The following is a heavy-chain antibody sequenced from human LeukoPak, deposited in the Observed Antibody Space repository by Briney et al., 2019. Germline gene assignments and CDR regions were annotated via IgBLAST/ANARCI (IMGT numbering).Heavy chain of an antibody. CDR1: GYTLTELS. J-gene: IGHJ4*02. CDR3: ATRPNPHDYGGIGYYFDY. D-gene: IGHD4-23*01. CDR2: FDPEDGET. V-gene: IGHV1-24*01. Sequence: ASVKVSCKVSGYTLTELSMHWVRQAPGKGLEWMGGFDPEDGETIYAQKFQGRVTMTEDTSTDTAYMELSSLRSEDTAVYYCATRPNPHDYGGIGYYFDYWGQGTLVTVPS.